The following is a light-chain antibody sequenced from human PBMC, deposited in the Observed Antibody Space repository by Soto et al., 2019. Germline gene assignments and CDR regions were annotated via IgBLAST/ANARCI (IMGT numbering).Light chain of an antibody. Sequence: QSPGTLALSQRKRATLSCRASQSFRGLLAWYQQKPGQAPRLLIYDAYNRATGIPPRFSGSGSGTDFTLTICSLEPEDSAVYYSQPRHMWPITFGLWT. CDR3: QPRHMWPIT. CDR1: QSFRGL. CDR2: DAY. V-gene: IGKV3-11*01. J-gene: IGKJ5*01.